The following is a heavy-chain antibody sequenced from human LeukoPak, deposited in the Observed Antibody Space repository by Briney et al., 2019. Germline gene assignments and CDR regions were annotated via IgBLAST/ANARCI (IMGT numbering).Heavy chain of an antibody. CDR2: IRSDGTTK. V-gene: IGHV3-30*02. Sequence: GGSLRLSCAASGFTFSSYGMHWVRQAPGKGLEWVAFIRSDGTTKYYADSVKGRFTISRDNSKNTLSLQLNSLRAEDTAVYYCAKGTPPLDYFDSWGQGTLVTVSS. CDR3: AKGTPPLDYFDS. CDR1: GFTFSSYG. J-gene: IGHJ4*02.